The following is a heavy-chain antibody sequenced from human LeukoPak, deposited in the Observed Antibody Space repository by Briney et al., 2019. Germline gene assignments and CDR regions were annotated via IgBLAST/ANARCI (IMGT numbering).Heavy chain of an antibody. J-gene: IGHJ5*02. V-gene: IGHV4-4*07. D-gene: IGHD2-2*01. Sequence: SETLSLTCTVSGGSISSYYWSWIRQPAGKGLEWIGRIYTSGSTNYNPSPKSRVTMSVDTSKNQFSLKLSSVTAADTAVYYCARDDCSSTSCYWAYNWFDPWGQGTLVTVSS. CDR2: IYTSGST. CDR3: ARDDCSSTSCYWAYNWFDP. CDR1: GGSISSYY.